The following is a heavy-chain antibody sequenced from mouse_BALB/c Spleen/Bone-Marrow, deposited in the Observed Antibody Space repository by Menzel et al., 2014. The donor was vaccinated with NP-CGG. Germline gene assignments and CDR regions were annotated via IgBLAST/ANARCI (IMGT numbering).Heavy chain of an antibody. J-gene: IGHJ3*01. D-gene: IGHD4-1*01. CDR3: ATLTGTFDY. CDR2: IDPANYNT. V-gene: IGHV14-3*02. Sequence: EVKLQESGAELVKPGASVKLSCTTSGLNIKDPYIHWVKQRPEQGLEWIGRIDPANYNTQYDPKFQGKATITADTPSNAAYLQLNSLTSEDTAVYYCATLTGTFDYWGQGTPVTVSA. CDR1: GLNIKDPY.